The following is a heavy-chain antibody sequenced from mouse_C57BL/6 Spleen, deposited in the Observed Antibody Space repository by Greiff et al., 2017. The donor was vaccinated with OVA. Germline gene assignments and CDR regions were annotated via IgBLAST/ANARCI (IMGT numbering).Heavy chain of an antibody. J-gene: IGHJ3*01. Sequence: EVQLVESGGGLVQPGGSLSLSCAASGFTFTDYYMSWVRQPPGKALEWLGFIRNKANGYTTEYSASVKGRFTISRDNSQSILYLQMNALRAEDSATYYCARDDYDGGAWFAYWGQGTLVTVSA. CDR3: ARDDYDGGAWFAY. D-gene: IGHD2-4*01. V-gene: IGHV7-3*01. CDR2: IRNKANGYTT. CDR1: GFTFTDYY.